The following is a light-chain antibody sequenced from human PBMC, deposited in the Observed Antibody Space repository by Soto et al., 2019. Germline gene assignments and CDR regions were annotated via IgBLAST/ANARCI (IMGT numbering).Light chain of an antibody. CDR3: GTWDSSLSAWV. Sequence: QSVLTQPPSVSAAPGRKVTISCSGSSSNIGNNYVPWYQQFPGTAPQLLIYDNNKRPSGIPDRFSGSKSGTSATLGITGLQTGDEADYYCGTWDSSLSAWVFGGGTKLTVL. CDR1: SSNIGNNY. CDR2: DNN. J-gene: IGLJ3*02. V-gene: IGLV1-51*01.